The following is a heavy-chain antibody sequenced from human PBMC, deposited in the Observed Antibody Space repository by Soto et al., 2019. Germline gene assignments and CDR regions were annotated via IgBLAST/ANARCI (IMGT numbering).Heavy chain of an antibody. J-gene: IGHJ3*02. V-gene: IGHV1-18*01. CDR1: GYTFTSYG. CDR3: AREPGRPDAFDI. Sequence: ASVKVSCKASGYTFTSYGISWVRQAPGQGLEWMGWISAYNGNTNYAQKLQGRVTMTTDTSTSTVYMELRSLRSEDTAVYYCAREPGRPDAFDIWGQGTMVTVSS. CDR2: ISAYNGNT.